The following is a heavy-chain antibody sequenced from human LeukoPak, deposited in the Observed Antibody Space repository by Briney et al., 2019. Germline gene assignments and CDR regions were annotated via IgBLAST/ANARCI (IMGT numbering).Heavy chain of an antibody. V-gene: IGHV1-24*01. D-gene: IGHD3-3*01. Sequence: ASVKVSCKLSGYTGIELSMHWVRQVPGKGLEWMGGFDPEDGETKYAQKFQSRVTMTEDTSTDTAYMELSRLTSEDTAVYYCATHTISGVVTYASLIWGRGTLVTVSS. J-gene: IGHJ3*02. CDR2: FDPEDGET. CDR1: GYTGIELS. CDR3: ATHTISGVVTYASLI.